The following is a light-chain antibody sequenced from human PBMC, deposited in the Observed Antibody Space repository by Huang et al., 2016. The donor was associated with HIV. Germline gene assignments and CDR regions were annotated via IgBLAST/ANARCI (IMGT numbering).Light chain of an antibody. J-gene: IGKJ4*01. CDR2: DAS. CDR3: QQRSNWPPT. V-gene: IGKV3-11*01. Sequence: EIVLTQSPATLSLSPGERVILSCRASQSVSSYLARYQQKPGQAPRLLIYDASNRATGVPARFSGSGSGTDFSLTISSLEPEDFAVYYCQQRSNWPPTFGGGTKVEIK. CDR1: QSVSSY.